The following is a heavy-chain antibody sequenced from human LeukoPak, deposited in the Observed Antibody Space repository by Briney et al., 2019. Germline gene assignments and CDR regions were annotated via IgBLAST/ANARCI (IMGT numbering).Heavy chain of an antibody. V-gene: IGHV4-61*08. Sequence: SETLSLTCTVSGGSISSGGYYWSWIRQHPGKGLEWIGYIYYSGSTNYNPSLKSRVTISVDTSKNQFSLKLSSVTAADTAVYYCARDDSSGHYFDYWGQGTLVTVSS. CDR2: IYYSGST. CDR1: GGSISSGGYY. J-gene: IGHJ4*02. D-gene: IGHD3-22*01. CDR3: ARDDSSGHYFDY.